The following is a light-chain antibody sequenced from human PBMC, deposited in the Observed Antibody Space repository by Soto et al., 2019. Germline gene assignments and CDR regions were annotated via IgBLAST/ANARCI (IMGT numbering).Light chain of an antibody. Sequence: QSALTQPASVSGSPGQSITISCTGTSSDVGGYRFVSWYQQHPGKAPKLMIYEVSNRPSGVSNRFSGSKPGNTASLTISGLQAEDEADYYCISYTSSNTRVFGGGTKVTVL. CDR2: EVS. V-gene: IGLV2-14*01. CDR3: ISYTSSNTRV. CDR1: SSDVGGYRF. J-gene: IGLJ2*01.